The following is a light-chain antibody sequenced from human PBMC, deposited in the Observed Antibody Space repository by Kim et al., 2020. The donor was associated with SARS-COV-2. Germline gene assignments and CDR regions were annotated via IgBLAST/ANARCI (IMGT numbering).Light chain of an antibody. CDR3: QKTDTFPLT. V-gene: IGKV1D-12*01. CDR1: QDICSW. J-gene: IGKJ4*01. Sequence: ASIGDRGTITCRASQDICSWVAWYQQKPGKAPKLLINAASSLQNGVPSRFSGSGYGTEFTLTIDNLQPEDLASYYCQKTDTFPLTFGGGTKVDIK. CDR2: AAS.